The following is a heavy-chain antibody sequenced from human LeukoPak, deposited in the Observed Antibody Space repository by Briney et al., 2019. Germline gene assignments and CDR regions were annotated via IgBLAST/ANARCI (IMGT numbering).Heavy chain of an antibody. CDR3: ARDLPPTLPYYDFWSGYSGRGWLDP. J-gene: IGHJ5*02. Sequence: GGSLRLSCAASGFTFSSYSMNWVRQAPGKGLEWVSSISSSSSYIYYADSVKGRFTISRDSAKNSLYLQMNSLRAEDTAVYYCARDLPPTLPYYDFWSGYSGRGWLDPWGQGTLVTVSS. CDR1: GFTFSSYS. V-gene: IGHV3-21*01. CDR2: ISSSSSYI. D-gene: IGHD3-3*01.